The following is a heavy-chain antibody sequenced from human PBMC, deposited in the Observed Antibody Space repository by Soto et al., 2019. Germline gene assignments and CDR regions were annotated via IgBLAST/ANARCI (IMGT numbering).Heavy chain of an antibody. CDR1: GYNFTTFD. J-gene: IGHJ4*02. CDR2: MNPKSGNT. CDR3: AVGNFRY. D-gene: IGHD3-3*01. Sequence: ASVKVSCKASGYNFTTFDFYWVRQAPGQGPEWMGWMNPKSGNTGFAHKFQGRVTMTKTTSISTAYMELSSLTTDDTAIYYCAVGNFRYWGQGTQVTVSS. V-gene: IGHV1-8*02.